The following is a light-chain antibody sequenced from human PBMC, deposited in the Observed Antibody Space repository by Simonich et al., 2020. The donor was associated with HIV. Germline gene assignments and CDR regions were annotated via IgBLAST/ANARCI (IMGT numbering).Light chain of an antibody. J-gene: IGLJ1*01. CDR2: EGS. CDR3: CSYAGDSTYV. Sequence: QSGLTQPASVSGSPGQSITIPCTGTSSDVGSYNLVSWYQQHPGKAPKLMIYEGSKRPSGVSNRFSGSKSGNTASLTISGLQAEDEADYYCCSYAGDSTYVFGTGTKVTVL. V-gene: IGLV2-23*01. CDR1: SSDVGSYNL.